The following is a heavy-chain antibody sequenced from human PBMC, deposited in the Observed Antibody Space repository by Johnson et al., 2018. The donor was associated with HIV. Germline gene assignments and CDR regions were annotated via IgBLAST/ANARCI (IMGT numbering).Heavy chain of an antibody. CDR1: GFTISSYW. D-gene: IGHD1-26*01. J-gene: IGHJ3*02. CDR3: AREWELLGSAFDI. Sequence: EKLVESGGGVVQPGGSLRLSCAASGFTISSYWMSWVRQAPGKGLEWVANIKQDGSEKYYVDSVKGRFTISRDNAKNSLYLQMNSLRAEDTAVYYCAREWELLGSAFDIWGQGTMVTVSS. CDR2: IKQDGSEK. V-gene: IGHV3-7*01.